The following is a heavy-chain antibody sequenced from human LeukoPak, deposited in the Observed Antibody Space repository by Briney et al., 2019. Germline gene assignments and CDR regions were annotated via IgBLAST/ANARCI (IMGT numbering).Heavy chain of an antibody. CDR2: VYYSGRT. CDR3: ARLLDNDSSGDPDTFDM. V-gene: IGHV4-61*03. Sequence: SETLSLTCGVSGYSISSGHYWRWIRQPPGNGLEWIGFVYYSGRTRYNPSLHSRVTISADTSKNHLSLKLTSVTAADTAVYYCARLLDNDSSGDPDTFDMWGQGIKVTVSS. CDR1: GYSISSGHY. J-gene: IGHJ3*02. D-gene: IGHD3-22*01.